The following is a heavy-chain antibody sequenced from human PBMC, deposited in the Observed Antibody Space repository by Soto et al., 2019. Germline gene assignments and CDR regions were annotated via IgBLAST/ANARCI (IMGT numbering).Heavy chain of an antibody. CDR1: GFTFSSYG. CDR3: AKDPWDSSSRGYYYYGMDV. Sequence: PGGSLRLSCAASGFTFSSYGMHWVRQAPGKGLEWVAVISYDGSNKYYADSVKGRFTISRDNSKNTLYLQMNSLRAEDTAVYYCAKDPWDSSSRGYYYYGMDVWGQGTTVTVSS. CDR2: ISYDGSNK. D-gene: IGHD6-6*01. V-gene: IGHV3-30*18. J-gene: IGHJ6*02.